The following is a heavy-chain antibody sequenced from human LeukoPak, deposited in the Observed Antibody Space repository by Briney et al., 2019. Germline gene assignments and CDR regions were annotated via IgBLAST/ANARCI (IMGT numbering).Heavy chain of an antibody. CDR3: AKEFEPVGLSILGYYYYGMDV. D-gene: IGHD1-14*01. V-gene: IGHV3-7*01. J-gene: IGHJ6*02. Sequence: PGGSLRLSCAASGFTFSSYWMSWVRQAPGKGLEWVANIKQDGSEKYYVDSVKGRFTISRDNSKNTLYLQMNSLRAEDTAVYYCAKEFEPVGLSILGYYYYGMDVWGQGTTVTVSS. CDR1: GFTFSSYW. CDR2: IKQDGSEK.